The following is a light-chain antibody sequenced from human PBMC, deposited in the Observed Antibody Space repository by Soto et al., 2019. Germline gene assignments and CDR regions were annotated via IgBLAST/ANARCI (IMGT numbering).Light chain of an antibody. CDR3: QQYNSHDDIA. CDR2: DAS. Sequence: DIQMTQSPSTLSGSVGDRVTITCRASQTISSWLAWYQQKPGKAPKLLIYDASSLQSGVPSRFSGSGSGTEFTLTISSLQPDDSATYYCQQYNSHDDIAFGRGTKVDIK. CDR1: QTISSW. J-gene: IGKJ4*01. V-gene: IGKV1-5*01.